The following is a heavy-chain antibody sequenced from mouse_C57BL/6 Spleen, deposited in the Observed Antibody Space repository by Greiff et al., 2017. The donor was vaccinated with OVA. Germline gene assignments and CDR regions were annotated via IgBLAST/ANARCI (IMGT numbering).Heavy chain of an antibody. D-gene: IGHD1-2*01. CDR3: ARETTAFDY. CDR1: GFTFSSYA. V-gene: IGHV5-4*01. CDR2: ISDGGSYT. J-gene: IGHJ2*01. Sequence: EVKVVESGGGLVKPGGSLKLSCAASGFTFSSYAMSWVRQTPEKRLEWVATISDGGSYTYYPDNVKGRFTISRDNAKNNLYLQMSHLKSEDTAMYYCARETTAFDYWGQGTTLTVSS.